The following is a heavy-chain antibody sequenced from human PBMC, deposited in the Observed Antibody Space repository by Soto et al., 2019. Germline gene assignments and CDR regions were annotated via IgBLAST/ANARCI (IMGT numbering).Heavy chain of an antibody. J-gene: IGHJ5*02. Sequence: EVPLLESGGDVVQPGGSLRLSCATSGFPFSAFAMNWVRHAPGKGLEWVSGIGGSGASIYYADSVKGRFTISRDNSKNTVYLQMNSLRAEDTAFYYCAISVRPLGWFAPWGQGTLVTVSS. V-gene: IGHV3-23*01. CDR3: AISVRPLGWFAP. D-gene: IGHD3-10*01. CDR1: GFPFSAFA. CDR2: IGGSGASI.